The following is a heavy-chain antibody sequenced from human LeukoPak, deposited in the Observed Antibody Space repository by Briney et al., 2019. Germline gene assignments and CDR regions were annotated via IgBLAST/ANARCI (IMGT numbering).Heavy chain of an antibody. CDR2: IIPIFGTA. CDR3: ARVAGAVAGTNFDP. J-gene: IGHJ5*02. Sequence: ASVKVSCKASGGTFSSYAISWVRQAPGQGLEWMGGIIPIFGTANYAQKFQGRVTITADKSTSTAYMELSSLRSEDTAVYYCARVAGAVAGTNFDPWGQGTLVTVSS. V-gene: IGHV1-69*06. CDR1: GGTFSSYA. D-gene: IGHD6-19*01.